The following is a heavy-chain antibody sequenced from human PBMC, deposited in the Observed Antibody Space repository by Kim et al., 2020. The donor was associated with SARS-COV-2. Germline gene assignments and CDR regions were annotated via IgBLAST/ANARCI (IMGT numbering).Heavy chain of an antibody. D-gene: IGHD2-2*01. V-gene: IGHV3-21*04. CDR3: ARDQLDAPSTIGVRRIVVVPAAIDY. Sequence: GGSLRLSCAASGFTFSSYSMNWVRQAPGKGLEWVSSISSSSSYIYYADSVKGRFTISRDNAKNSLYLQMNSLRAEDTAVYYCARDQLDAPSTIGVRRIVVVPAAIDYWGQGTLVTVSS. CDR1: GFTFSSYS. J-gene: IGHJ4*02. CDR2: ISSSSSYI.